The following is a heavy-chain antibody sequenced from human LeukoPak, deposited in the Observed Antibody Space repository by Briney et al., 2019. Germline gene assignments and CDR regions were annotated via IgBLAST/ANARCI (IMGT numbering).Heavy chain of an antibody. Sequence: GASVKVSCKASGYTFTGYYMHWVRQAPGQGLELMGWINPNSGDTNYAEKFQGRVTMTRDTSISTAYMDLRRLRSDDTAVYYCAREIYGRFDYWGQGTLVT. CDR1: GYTFTGYY. J-gene: IGHJ4*02. CDR3: AREIYGRFDY. V-gene: IGHV1-2*02. D-gene: IGHD4-17*01. CDR2: INPNSGDT.